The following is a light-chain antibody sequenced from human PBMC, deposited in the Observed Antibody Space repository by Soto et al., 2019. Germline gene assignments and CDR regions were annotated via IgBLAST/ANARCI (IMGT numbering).Light chain of an antibody. Sequence: QAVVTQSPSASASLGASVKLTCTLSSGHSSYAIAWHQQQPEKGPRYLMKLNSDGSHSKGDGIPDRFSGSSSGAERYLTISSLQSEDEADYYCQTGGTGTLVFGGGTKLTVL. CDR1: SGHSSYA. CDR2: LNSDGSH. V-gene: IGLV4-69*01. CDR3: QTGGTGTLV. J-gene: IGLJ2*01.